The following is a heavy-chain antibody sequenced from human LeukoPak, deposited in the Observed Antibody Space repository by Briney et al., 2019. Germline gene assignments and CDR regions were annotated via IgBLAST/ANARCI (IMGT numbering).Heavy chain of an antibody. V-gene: IGHV1-18*01. J-gene: IGHJ4*02. D-gene: IGHD2-2*02. Sequence: EASVKVSCKASGYTFTSYGVSWVRQAPGQGLEWMGWISAYNGNTNYAQKLQGRVTMTTDTSTSTAYMELRSLRSDDTAVYYCARDRGEYCSSTSCYTMGGYYFDYWGQGTLVTVSS. CDR1: GYTFTSYG. CDR3: ARDRGEYCSSTSCYTMGGYYFDY. CDR2: ISAYNGNT.